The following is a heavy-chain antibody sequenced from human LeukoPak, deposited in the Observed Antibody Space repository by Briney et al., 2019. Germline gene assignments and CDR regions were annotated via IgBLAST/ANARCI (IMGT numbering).Heavy chain of an antibody. V-gene: IGHV3-30*18. CDR1: GFTFSNYA. Sequence: GGSLRLSCAASGFTFSNYAMHWVRQAPGKGLEWVAVISYDGSNKYYADSAKGRFTISRDNSKNTLYLQMNSLRAEDTAVYYCAKNALSGHYLDYFDYWGQGTLVTVSS. CDR2: ISYDGSNK. J-gene: IGHJ4*02. CDR3: AKNALSGHYLDYFDY. D-gene: IGHD3-22*01.